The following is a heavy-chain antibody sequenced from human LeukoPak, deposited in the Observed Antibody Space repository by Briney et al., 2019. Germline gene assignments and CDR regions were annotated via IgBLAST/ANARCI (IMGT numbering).Heavy chain of an antibody. Sequence: GGSLRLSCAASGYTFDDYAMHWVRQAPGKGLEWVSLISGDGGSTYYADSVKGRFTISRDNSKNSLYLQMNSLRTEDTALYYCAKDAVKYGDSLDYYYYYMDVWGKGTTVTVSS. D-gene: IGHD4-17*01. V-gene: IGHV3-43*02. CDR1: GYTFDDYA. CDR3: AKDAVKYGDSLDYYYYYMDV. J-gene: IGHJ6*03. CDR2: ISGDGGST.